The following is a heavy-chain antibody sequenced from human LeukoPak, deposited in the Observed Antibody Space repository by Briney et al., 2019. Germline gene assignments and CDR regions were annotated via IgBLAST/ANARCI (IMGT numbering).Heavy chain of an antibody. CDR1: GYTFTSYG. D-gene: IGHD3-3*01. CDR2: INPNSGGT. J-gene: IGHJ4*02. CDR3: ARSGHYDFWSGYVPLDY. Sequence: GASVKVSCKASGYTFTSYGISWVRQAPGQGLEWMGWINPNSGGTNYAQKFQGRVTMTRDTSISTAYMELSRLRSDDTAVYYCARSGHYDFWSGYVPLDYWGQGTLVTVSS. V-gene: IGHV1-2*02.